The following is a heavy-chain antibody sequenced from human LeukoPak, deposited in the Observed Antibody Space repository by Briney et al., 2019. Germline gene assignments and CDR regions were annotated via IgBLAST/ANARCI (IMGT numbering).Heavy chain of an antibody. CDR1: GGTFGSYA. V-gene: IGHV1-69*05. D-gene: IGHD1-1*01. J-gene: IGHJ5*02. CDR2: IIPIFGTA. Sequence: ASVKVSCKASGGTFGSYAISWVRQAPGQGLEWMGGIIPIFGTANYAQKFQGRVTITTDESTSTAYMELSSLRSEDTAVYYCARGGTSTGGWFDPWGQGTLVTVSS. CDR3: ARGGTSTGGWFDP.